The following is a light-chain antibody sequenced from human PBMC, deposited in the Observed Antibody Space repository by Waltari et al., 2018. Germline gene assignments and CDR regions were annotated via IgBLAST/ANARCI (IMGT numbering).Light chain of an antibody. Sequence: QAVLTQPSFLSASHGQSASLTGTLRSGVNVGRYRRYLYRQKPGSPPQYLLRYKSHSDKQQGSGVPRRFSGSKDASANAGILLISGLQSEDEADYYCMIWHSSAWVFGGGTKLTVL. V-gene: IGLV5-45*03. CDR3: MIWHSSAWV. CDR2: YKSHSDK. CDR1: SGVNVGRYR. J-gene: IGLJ3*02.